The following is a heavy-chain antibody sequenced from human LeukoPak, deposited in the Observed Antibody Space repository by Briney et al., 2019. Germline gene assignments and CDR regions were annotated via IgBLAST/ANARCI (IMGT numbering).Heavy chain of an antibody. CDR1: GGSISSYY. CDR2: IYYSGST. V-gene: IGHV4-59*08. J-gene: IGHJ4*02. CDR3: ARQGGYGDYVPEYFDY. D-gene: IGHD4-17*01. Sequence: SETLSPTCNVSGGSISSYYWSWIRQPPGKGLEWIGYIYYSGSTNYSPSLKSRVTISVDTSKNQFSLKLSSVTAADTAVYYCARQGGYGDYVPEYFDYWGQGTLVTVSS.